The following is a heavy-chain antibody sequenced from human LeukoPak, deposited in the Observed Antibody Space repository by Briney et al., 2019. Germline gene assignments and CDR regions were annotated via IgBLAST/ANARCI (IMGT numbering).Heavy chain of an antibody. CDR1: GGTFSSYA. J-gene: IGHJ1*01. V-gene: IGHV1-69*06. D-gene: IGHD3-10*01. CDR2: IIPIFGTA. CDR3: ATGGSGRLYAEYFQH. Sequence: GASVKVSYKASGGTFSSYAISWVRQAPGQGLEWMGGIIPIFGTANYAQKFQGRVTITADKSTSTAYMELSSLRSEDTAVYYCATGGSGRLYAEYFQHWGQGTLVTVSS.